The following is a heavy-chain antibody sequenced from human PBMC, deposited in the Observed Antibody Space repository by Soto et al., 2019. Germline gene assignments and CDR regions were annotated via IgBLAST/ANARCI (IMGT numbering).Heavy chain of an antibody. CDR2: FYFTGNT. D-gene: IGHD3-3*01. Sequence: QLQLQESGPGLVKPSETLSLTCTVSGGSISTSSYYWGWIRQPPGKGLEWIGSFYFTGNTYYNPSLESRVTISVDRSKNQFSLKMSSVTAADTAVYYCASRPVSSKFWSGSNYYYYMEVWGKGTTVTVSS. CDR1: GGSISTSSYY. CDR3: ASRPVSSKFWSGSNYYYYMEV. V-gene: IGHV4-39*01. J-gene: IGHJ6*03.